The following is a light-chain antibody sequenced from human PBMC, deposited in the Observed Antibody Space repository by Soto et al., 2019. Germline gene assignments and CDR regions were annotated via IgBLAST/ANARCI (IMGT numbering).Light chain of an antibody. CDR3: QQYNDWPRT. Sequence: EIVMTQSPATLSVSPGGRATLSCRTSQSIGDTLAWYQQKPGQAPRLLIYGASTRATGIPARFSGSGSGTEFTLTISSLQSEDFAVYYCQQYNDWPRTFGQGTKVDIK. CDR1: QSIGDT. CDR2: GAS. V-gene: IGKV3-15*01. J-gene: IGKJ1*01.